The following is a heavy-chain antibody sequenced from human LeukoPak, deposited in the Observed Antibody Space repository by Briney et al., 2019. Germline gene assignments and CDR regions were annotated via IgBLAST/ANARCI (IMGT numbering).Heavy chain of an antibody. CDR3: ARDRRDTRPGIRFDF. D-gene: IGHD2-2*01. CDR2: IYISVNT. Sequence: SETLSLTCTVSGGSISRDYWSWIRQPAGKGLEWSGRIYISVNTDYNPPLRSRVTMSVDTSKNQFSLTLSSVAAGDTAVYFCARDRRDTRPGIRFDFWGQGILVTVSS. CDR1: GGSISRDY. J-gene: IGHJ4*02. V-gene: IGHV4-4*07.